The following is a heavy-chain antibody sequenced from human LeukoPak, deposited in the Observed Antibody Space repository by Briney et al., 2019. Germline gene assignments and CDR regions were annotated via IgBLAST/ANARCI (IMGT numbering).Heavy chain of an antibody. CDR2: ISYDGSNK. D-gene: IGHD2-21*01. V-gene: IGHV3-30*18. Sequence: PGGSLRLSCAASGFTFSSYDMNWVRQAPGKGLEWVAVISYDGSNKYYADSVKGRFTISRDNSKNTLYLQMNSLRAEDTAVYYCAKDDSSYYFDYWGQGTLVTVSS. J-gene: IGHJ4*02. CDR1: GFTFSSYD. CDR3: AKDDSSYYFDY.